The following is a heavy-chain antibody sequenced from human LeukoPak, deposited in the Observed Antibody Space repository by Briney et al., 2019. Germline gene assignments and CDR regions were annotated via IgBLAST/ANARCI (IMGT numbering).Heavy chain of an antibody. CDR1: GFTFSDYY. CDR2: ISSSGSTI. CDR3: ARGTFDSPYYFDY. Sequence: RGGSLRLSCAASGFTFSDYYMSWIRQAPGKGLEWVSYISSSGSTIYYADSVKGRFTISRDNAKISLYLQMNSLRAEDTAVYYCARGTFDSPYYFDYWGQGTLVTVSS. D-gene: IGHD3-22*01. J-gene: IGHJ4*02. V-gene: IGHV3-11*01.